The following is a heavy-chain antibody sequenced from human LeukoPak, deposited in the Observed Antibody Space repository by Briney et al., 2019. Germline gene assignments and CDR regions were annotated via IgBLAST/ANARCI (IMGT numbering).Heavy chain of an antibody. CDR2: VYYSGST. CDR1: GGSISSYY. V-gene: IGHV4-59*08. Sequence: SGTLSLTCTVSGGSISSYYWSWIRQPPGKGLEWIGYVYYSGSTNYNPSLKSRVTISVDTSKNQFSLKLSSVTAADTAVYYCARHAPSIAAAIYYFDYWGQGTLVTVSS. J-gene: IGHJ4*02. D-gene: IGHD6-13*01. CDR3: ARHAPSIAAAIYYFDY.